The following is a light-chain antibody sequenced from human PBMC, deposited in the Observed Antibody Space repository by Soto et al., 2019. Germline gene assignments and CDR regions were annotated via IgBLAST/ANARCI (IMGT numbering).Light chain of an antibody. CDR3: QQFNRYPRT. CDR1: QGVGSA. J-gene: IGKJ2*02. CDR2: DAS. Sequence: AIQLTQSPSSLSASVGDRVTITCRASQGVGSAVAWYQQKAGKPPKLLMYDASSMEIGVPSRFGGGGSGADFTLTISSLQPEDFATYYCQQFNRYPRTFGGGTKLEIK. V-gene: IGKV1-13*02.